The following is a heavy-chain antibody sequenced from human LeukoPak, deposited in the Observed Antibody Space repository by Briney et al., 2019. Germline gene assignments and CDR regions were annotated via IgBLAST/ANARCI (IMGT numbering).Heavy chain of an antibody. J-gene: IGHJ2*01. CDR2: VRSNGDST. CDR3: VKGMTGDYWYFDL. V-gene: IGHV3-64D*09. D-gene: IGHD3-9*01. CDR1: GFTFSSYA. Sequence: RASLRLSCSASGFTFSSYAMHWVRQAPGKGLEYVSVVRSNGDSTYYADSMKGRVTISRDNSKNSLYLQMSSLRAEDTAVYYCVKGMTGDYWYFDLWGRGTLVTVSS.